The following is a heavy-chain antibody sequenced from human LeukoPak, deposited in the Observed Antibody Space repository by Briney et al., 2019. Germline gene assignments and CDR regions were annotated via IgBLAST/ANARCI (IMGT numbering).Heavy chain of an antibody. CDR3: AKDIVEYCSSTSCPLDY. CDR1: GFTFDDYA. CDR2: ISWNSGSI. V-gene: IGHV3-9*01. Sequence: SGRSLRLSCAASGFTFDDYAMHWVRQAPGKGLEWVSGISWNSGSIGYADSVKGRFTISRDNAKNSLYLQMNSLRAEDTALYYCAKDIVEYCSSTSCPLDYWGQGTLVTVSS. J-gene: IGHJ4*02. D-gene: IGHD2-2*01.